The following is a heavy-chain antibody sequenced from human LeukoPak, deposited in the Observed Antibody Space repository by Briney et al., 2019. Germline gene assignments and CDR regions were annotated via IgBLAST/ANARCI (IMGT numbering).Heavy chain of an antibody. CDR2: IKQDGSEK. D-gene: IGHD2-2*01. CDR1: GFTFSSYW. V-gene: IGHV3-7*01. Sequence: GGSLRLSCAASGFTFSSYWMSWVRQAPGKGLEWVANIKQDGSEKYYVDSVKGRFTIARDNAKNSLYLQMNSLRTEDTAVYYCARRDIVVVPATEGEDYYYYYMDVWGKGTTVIVSS. CDR3: ARRDIVVVPATEGEDYYYYYMDV. J-gene: IGHJ6*03.